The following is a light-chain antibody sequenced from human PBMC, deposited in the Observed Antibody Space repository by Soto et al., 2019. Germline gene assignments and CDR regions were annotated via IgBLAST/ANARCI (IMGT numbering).Light chain of an antibody. J-gene: IGKJ3*01. CDR2: GAS. CDR3: QQYGTSPLT. V-gene: IGKV3-20*01. CDR1: QSVSSSY. Sequence: EIVLTQSPGTLSLSPGESATLSCRASQSVSSSYLAWYQQKPGQAPRLLIYGASSRATGIPDRFSGSGSGTDFTLTISRLEPEDFAVYYCQQYGTSPLTFGPGTKVDTK.